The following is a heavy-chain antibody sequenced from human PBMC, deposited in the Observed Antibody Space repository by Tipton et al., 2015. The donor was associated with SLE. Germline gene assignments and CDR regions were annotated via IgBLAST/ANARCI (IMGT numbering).Heavy chain of an antibody. CDR2: GYYTGFT. J-gene: IGHJ1*01. V-gene: IGHV4-59*07. CDR1: GDSTSSYY. CDR3: ARRGGSYHSPFQY. Sequence: TLSLTCTVSGDSTSSYYWSWIRQPPGKGLEWIGYGYYTGFTNYNPSLKSRATISVDTSKNQFSLNLRSVTAADTAVYYCARRGGSYHSPFQYWGQGTLVTVSS. D-gene: IGHD1-26*01.